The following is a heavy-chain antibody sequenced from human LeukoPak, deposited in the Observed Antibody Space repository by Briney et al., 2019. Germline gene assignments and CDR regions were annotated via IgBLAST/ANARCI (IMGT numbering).Heavy chain of an antibody. CDR3: ARADRYYYDSSGRDFDY. J-gene: IGHJ4*02. CDR2: IYYSGST. V-gene: IGHV4-39*01. Sequence: SETLSLTCTVSGGSISSGDYYWSWIRQPPGKGLEWIGSIYYSGSTYYNPSLKSRVTISVDTSKNQFSLKLSSVTAADTAVYYCARADRYYYDSSGRDFDYWGQGTLVTVSS. CDR1: GGSISSGDYY. D-gene: IGHD3-22*01.